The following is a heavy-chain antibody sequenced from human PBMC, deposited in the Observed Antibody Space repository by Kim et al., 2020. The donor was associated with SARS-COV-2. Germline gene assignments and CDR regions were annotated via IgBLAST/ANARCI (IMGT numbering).Heavy chain of an antibody. Sequence: SKTLSLTCAVYGGSFSAYYWSWIRQPPGKGLEWIGEINHSGYTNYNPSLKSRVTISVDTSKNQFSLKLSSVTAADTAVYYCARPSVFDYYYGMDVWGQGTTVTVSS. D-gene: IGHD1-20*01. J-gene: IGHJ6*02. CDR2: INHSGYT. V-gene: IGHV4-34*01. CDR3: ARPSVFDYYYGMDV. CDR1: GGSFSAYY.